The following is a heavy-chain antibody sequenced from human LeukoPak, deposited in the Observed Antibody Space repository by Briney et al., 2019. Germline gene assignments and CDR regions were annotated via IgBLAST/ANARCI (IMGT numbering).Heavy chain of an antibody. D-gene: IGHD4-17*01. CDR1: GYTFTSYG. V-gene: IGHV1-2*02. CDR3: ARATVTSDY. Sequence: ASVKVSCKASGYTFTSYGISRVRQAPGQGLEWMGWINPNSGGTNYAQKFQGRVTMTRDTSISTAYMELSRLRSDDTAVYYCARATVTSDYWGQGTLVTVSS. CDR2: INPNSGGT. J-gene: IGHJ4*02.